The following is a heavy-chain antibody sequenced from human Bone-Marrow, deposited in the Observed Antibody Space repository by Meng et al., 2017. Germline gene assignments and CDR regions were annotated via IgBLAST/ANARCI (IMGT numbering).Heavy chain of an antibody. Sequence: ASVKVSCQASGYTFTSYGISWVRQAPGQGLEWMGWISAYNGNTNYAQKFQGRVTITRNTSISPAYMELSSLRTGDTAVYYCARATYGSGSYYNALYYYYYYGMDVWGQGTTVTVSS. CDR3: ARATYGSGSYYNALYYYYYYGMDV. V-gene: IGHV1-18*01. CDR1: GYTFTSYG. J-gene: IGHJ6*02. CDR2: ISAYNGNT. D-gene: IGHD3-10*01.